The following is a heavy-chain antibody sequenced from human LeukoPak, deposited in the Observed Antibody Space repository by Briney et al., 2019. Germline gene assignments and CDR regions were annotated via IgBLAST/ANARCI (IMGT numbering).Heavy chain of an antibody. CDR1: GGSISSGDYY. CDR2: IYYSGST. Sequence: SQTVSLTCTVSGGSISSGDYYWSWIRQPPGKGLEWIGYIYYSGSTNYNPSLKSRVTISVDTSKNQFSLKLSSVTAADTAVYYCARAGHSSSWYWGWREVRFDPWGQGTLVTVSS. CDR3: ARAGHSSSWYWGWREVRFDP. J-gene: IGHJ5*02. D-gene: IGHD6-13*01. V-gene: IGHV4-61*08.